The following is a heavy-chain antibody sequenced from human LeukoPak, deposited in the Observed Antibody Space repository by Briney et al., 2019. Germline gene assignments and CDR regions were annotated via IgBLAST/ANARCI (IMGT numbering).Heavy chain of an antibody. J-gene: IGHJ6*03. CDR2: ISHSGST. Sequence: SETLSLTCAVYGGSFSAYYDYWSWIRQPAWRGLEWYGEISHSGSTNDNPSVKSRVPVSIATTNNQFSRRLSSVTAAYTAVYYCARGGADSASFFYSYYMDVWGKGTTVTVSS. D-gene: IGHD1-26*01. V-gene: IGHV4-34*01. CDR1: GGSFSAYY. CDR3: ARGGADSASFFYSYYMDV.